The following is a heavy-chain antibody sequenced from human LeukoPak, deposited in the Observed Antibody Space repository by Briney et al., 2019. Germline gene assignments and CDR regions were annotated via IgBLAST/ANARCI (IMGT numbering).Heavy chain of an antibody. CDR3: AKPREYYYDSSGYYPS. V-gene: IGHV3-74*01. CDR1: GFPFSSYW. CDR2: INEDGSIR. J-gene: IGHJ4*02. D-gene: IGHD3-22*01. Sequence: GGSLRLSCVGTGFPFSSYWMHWVRQVPGKGLVWVARINEDGSIRNYADSVKGRFTISRDNSKNTLYLQMNSLRAEDTAVYYCAKPREYYYDSSGYYPSWGQGTLVTVSS.